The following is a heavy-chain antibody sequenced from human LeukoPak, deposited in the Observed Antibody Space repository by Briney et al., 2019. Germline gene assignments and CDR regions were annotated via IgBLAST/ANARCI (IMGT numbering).Heavy chain of an antibody. D-gene: IGHD3-10*01. CDR3: ARRSYYGSGSYYNRKYYFDY. CDR1: GGSISSYY. J-gene: IGHJ4*02. CDR2: INHSGST. V-gene: IGHV4-34*01. Sequence: SETLSLTCTVSGGSISSYYWSWIRKPPGKGLEWIGEINHSGSTNYNPSLKSRVTISVDTSKNQFSLKLSSVTAADTAVYYCARRSYYGSGSYYNRKYYFDYWGQGTLVTVSS.